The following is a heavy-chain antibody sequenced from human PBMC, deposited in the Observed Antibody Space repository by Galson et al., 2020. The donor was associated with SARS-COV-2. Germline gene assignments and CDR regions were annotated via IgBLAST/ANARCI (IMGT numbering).Heavy chain of an antibody. Sequence: GGSLRLSCAASGFTFSSYAMSWVRQAPGKGLEWVSAISGSGGSTYYADSVKGRFTISRDNSKNTLYLQMNSLRAEDTAVDDCAKEVGWLTGGGMDVWGQRTAVNVAS. J-gene: IGHJ6*02. CDR2: ISGSGGST. CDR1: GFTFSSYA. V-gene: IGHV3-23*01. D-gene: IGHD5-12*01. CDR3: AKEVGWLTGGGMDV.